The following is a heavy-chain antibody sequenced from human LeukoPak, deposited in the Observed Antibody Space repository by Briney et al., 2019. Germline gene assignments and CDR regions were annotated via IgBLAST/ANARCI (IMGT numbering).Heavy chain of an antibody. CDR3: ARGLIHGSYLGSCWFDP. V-gene: IGHV5-51*01. CDR1: GYIFTSYW. J-gene: IGHJ5*02. CDR2: IYPGDSNT. D-gene: IGHD1-26*01. Sequence: GESLKISCKASGYIFTSYWIGWVRQMPGKGLEWMGIIYPGDSNTRYSPSFQGQVTISADKSITTAYLQWSSLKASDTAMYYCARGLIHGSYLGSCWFDPWGQGTLVTVSS.